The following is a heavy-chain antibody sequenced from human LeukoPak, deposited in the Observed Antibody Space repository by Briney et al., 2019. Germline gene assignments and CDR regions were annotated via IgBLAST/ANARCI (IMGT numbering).Heavy chain of an antibody. CDR1: EFNFFSYG. CDR2: IFTDGSTT. CDR3: ARELPREVTLDY. Sequence: GGSLRLSCVASEFNFFSYGMQWVRQAPGKGLVWVSRIFTDGSTTSYADSVKGRFTISRDNAKNTLYLQMNSLRAEGTAVYYCARELPREVTLDYWGQGTLVTVSP. D-gene: IGHD2-21*02. V-gene: IGHV3-74*01. J-gene: IGHJ4*01.